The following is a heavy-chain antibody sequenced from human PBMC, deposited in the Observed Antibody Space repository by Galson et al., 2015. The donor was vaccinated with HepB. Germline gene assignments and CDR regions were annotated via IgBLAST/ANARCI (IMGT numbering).Heavy chain of an antibody. J-gene: IGHJ5*02. V-gene: IGHV1-2*06. D-gene: IGHD2-15*01. CDR2: INPRTGDT. Sequence: SVKVSCTASRYTFTAYYIHWVRQAPGQGLEWMGRINPRTGDTTYAQKFQGRITMTRDTSISIVYMELSRLRFDDTAIYYCARGGAAAGSKFNWFDPWGQGTLVTVSS. CDR3: ARGGAAAGSKFNWFDP. CDR1: RYTFTAYY.